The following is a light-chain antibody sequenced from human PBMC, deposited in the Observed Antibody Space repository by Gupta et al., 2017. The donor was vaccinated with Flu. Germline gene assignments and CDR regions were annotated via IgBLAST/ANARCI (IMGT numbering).Light chain of an antibody. CDR3: GTWDGSLNVGV. V-gene: IGLV1-51*01. Sequence: KVTISCSGSTSRIGTNYVCWYQQFPGTAPKLLSYDNDVRPSGIPDRFSGSKSGTSASLAISGLQTADEADYYCGTWDGSLNVGVFGGGTKLTVL. J-gene: IGLJ3*02. CDR2: DND. CDR1: TSRIGTNY.